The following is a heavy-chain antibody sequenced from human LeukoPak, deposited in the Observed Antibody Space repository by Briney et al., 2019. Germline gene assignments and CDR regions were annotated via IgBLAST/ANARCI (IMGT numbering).Heavy chain of an antibody. V-gene: IGHV1-18*01. J-gene: IGHJ5*02. CDR2: ISANNGNT. CDR1: GYNFPIFG. CDR3: ARVGVVVPSAWFDP. Sequence: ASVNVSFKAFGYNFPIFGISWVRQAPGQGLEWMGWISANNGNTKYAQSLQGRVTMTTDTSTSTAYMELRSLRSDDTAVYYCARVGVVVPSAWFDPWGQGTLVTVSS. D-gene: IGHD2-2*01.